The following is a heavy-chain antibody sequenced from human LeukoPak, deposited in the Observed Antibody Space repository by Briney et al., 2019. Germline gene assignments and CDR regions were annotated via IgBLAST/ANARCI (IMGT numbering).Heavy chain of an antibody. CDR2: FDPEVGET. V-gene: IGHV1-24*01. CDR1: GNTLSEFS. CDR3: ATDLLTGGLKTFDP. D-gene: IGHD3-9*01. Sequence: ASVKVSCKVTGNTLSEFSMHWVRQSPGKGLEWMGGFDPEVGETVYAQKFQGRVTMTEDTSTETAYMELSSLRSEDTAVYYCATDLLTGGLKTFDPWGQGTLVTVSS. J-gene: IGHJ5*02.